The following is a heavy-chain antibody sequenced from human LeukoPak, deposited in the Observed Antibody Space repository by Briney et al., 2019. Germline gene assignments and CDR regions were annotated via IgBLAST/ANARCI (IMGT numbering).Heavy chain of an antibody. V-gene: IGHV3-7*02. CDR3: ASPPVATGGNVYFQH. J-gene: IGHJ1*01. CDR2: IKPDGSAK. Sequence: GGSLRLSCAASGFTFSRYWMSWVRQAPGKGLEWVANIKPDGSAKYCADSVKGRFTISRDNAKNSLYLQMNSLRAEDTAVYYCASPPVATGGNVYFQHWGQGTLVTVSS. CDR1: GFTFSRYW. D-gene: IGHD6-13*01.